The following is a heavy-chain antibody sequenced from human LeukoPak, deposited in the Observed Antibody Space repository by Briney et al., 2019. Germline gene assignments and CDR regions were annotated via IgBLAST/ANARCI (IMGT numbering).Heavy chain of an antibody. J-gene: IGHJ4*02. CDR3: ARDGNYYDSSGYYHYFDY. V-gene: IGHV3-74*01. Sequence: GGSLRLSCAASGFTFSSYWMHWVRQAPGKGLVWVSRINSDGSSTSYADSVKGRFTISRDNAKNTLYLQMNSLRAEDTAVYYCARDGNYYDSSGYYHYFDYWGREPWSPSPQ. CDR2: INSDGSST. CDR1: GFTFSSYW. D-gene: IGHD3-22*01.